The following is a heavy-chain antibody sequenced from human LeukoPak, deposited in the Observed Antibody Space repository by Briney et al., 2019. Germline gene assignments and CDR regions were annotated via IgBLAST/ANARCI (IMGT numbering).Heavy chain of an antibody. Sequence: HGESLKISCKGSGYSFTSYWISWVRQMPGKGLEWMGRIDPSDSYTNYSPSFQGHVTISADKSISTAYLQWSSLKASDTAMYYCALAARQCKGCHGDYWGQGTLVTVSS. CDR3: ALAARQCKGCHGDY. CDR2: IDPSDSYT. CDR1: GYSFTSYW. V-gene: IGHV5-10-1*01. J-gene: IGHJ4*02. D-gene: IGHD6-19*01.